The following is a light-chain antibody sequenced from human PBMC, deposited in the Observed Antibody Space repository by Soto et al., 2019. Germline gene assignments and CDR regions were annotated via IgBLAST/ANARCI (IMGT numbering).Light chain of an antibody. Sequence: QSALTQPASVSGSPGQSITMSCTGTSSDVGSYNLVSWYQQHPIKAPKLMIYEGSKRPSGVSNRFSGSKSGNTASLTISGLQAEDEADYYCCSYAGSSTYVFGTGTKVTVL. CDR3: CSYAGSSTYV. J-gene: IGLJ1*01. CDR1: SSDVGSYNL. CDR2: EGS. V-gene: IGLV2-23*01.